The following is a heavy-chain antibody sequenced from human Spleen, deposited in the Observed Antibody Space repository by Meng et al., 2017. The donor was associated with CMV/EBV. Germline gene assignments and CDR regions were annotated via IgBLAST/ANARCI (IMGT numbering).Heavy chain of an antibody. CDR1: GFTFDDYA. Sequence: GGSLRLSCAASGFTFDDYAMHWVRQAPGKGLEWVSGISWNSGSIGYADSVKGRFTISRDNAKNTLYLQMNSLRAEDTAVYYCARDEVRFLEWSYGMDVWGQGTTVTVSS. CDR3: ARDEVRFLEWSYGMDV. V-gene: IGHV3-9*01. D-gene: IGHD3-3*01. CDR2: ISWNSGSI. J-gene: IGHJ6*02.